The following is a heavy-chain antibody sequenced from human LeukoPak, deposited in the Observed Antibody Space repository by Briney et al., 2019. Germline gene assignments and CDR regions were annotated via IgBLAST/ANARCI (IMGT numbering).Heavy chain of an antibody. CDR3: VKDVSSNWYSFDS. CDR1: GGNFDDYG. D-gene: IGHD6-13*01. J-gene: IGHJ4*02. CDR2: INWDGGNR. V-gene: IGHV3-20*04. Sequence: PGGSLRLPCAASGGNFDDYGMSWVRQAPGKGLEWVSGINWDGGNRHYSDSVKGRFTISKDNAAKSLYLQMNSLRDEDTAFYYCVKDVSSNWYSFDSWGQGTLVTVSS.